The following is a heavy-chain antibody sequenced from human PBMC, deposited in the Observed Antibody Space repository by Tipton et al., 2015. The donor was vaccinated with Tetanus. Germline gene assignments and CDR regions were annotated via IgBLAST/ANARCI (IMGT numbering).Heavy chain of an antibody. D-gene: IGHD4-17*01. J-gene: IGHJ4*02. Sequence: TLSLTCAVYGGSFSGYYWSWIRQPPGKGLEWIGESNHSGSTNYSPSLKSRVTISIDTSKNQFSLKLNSVTAADTAVYFCIGYDYGDYYFDYWGQGTLVTVSS. CDR1: GGSFSGYY. CDR2: SNHSGST. V-gene: IGHV4-34*01. CDR3: IGYDYGDYYFDY.